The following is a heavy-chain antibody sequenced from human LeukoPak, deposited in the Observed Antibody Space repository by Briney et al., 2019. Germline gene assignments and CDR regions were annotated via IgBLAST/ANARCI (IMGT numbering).Heavy chain of an antibody. CDR1: GGSFSGYY. D-gene: IGHD3-16*01. J-gene: IGHJ2*01. Sequence: SETLSLTCAVYGGSFSGYYWSWIRQPPGKGLEWIGEINHSGSTNYNPSLKSRVTISVDTSKNQFSLKLSSVTAADTAVYYCACWGTKLRYFDLWGRGTLVTVSS. CDR2: INHSGST. CDR3: ACWGTKLRYFDL. V-gene: IGHV4-34*01.